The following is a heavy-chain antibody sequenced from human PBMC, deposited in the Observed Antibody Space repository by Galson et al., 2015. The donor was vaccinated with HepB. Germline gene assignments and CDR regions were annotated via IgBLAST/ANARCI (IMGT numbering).Heavy chain of an antibody. J-gene: IGHJ6*03. V-gene: IGHV1-69-2*01. CDR3: ARVGGSSPTHNYYYYYYMDV. CDR2: VDPEDGET. CDR1: GYTFTDYY. D-gene: IGHD6-6*01. Sequence: VKVSCKVSGYTFTDYYMHWVQQAPGKGLEWMGLVDPEDGETIYAEKFQGRVTITADTSTDTAYMELSSLRAEDTAVYYCARVGGSSPTHNYYYYYYMDVWGKGTTVTVSS.